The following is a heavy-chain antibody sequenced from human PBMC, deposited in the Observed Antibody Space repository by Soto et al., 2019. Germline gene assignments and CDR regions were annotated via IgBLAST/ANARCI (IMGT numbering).Heavy chain of an antibody. CDR1: GFSFTNYW. Sequence: GESLKISCKTSGFSFTNYWISWVRHVPGKGLEWMGNIDPVDSYVNYSPSFQGHVTYSVDTSISTAFLHWSSLQASDSATYFCARIESIARNWFDPWGQGTLVTVSS. CDR2: IDPVDSYV. D-gene: IGHD6-13*01. CDR3: ARIESIARNWFDP. V-gene: IGHV5-10-1*01. J-gene: IGHJ5*02.